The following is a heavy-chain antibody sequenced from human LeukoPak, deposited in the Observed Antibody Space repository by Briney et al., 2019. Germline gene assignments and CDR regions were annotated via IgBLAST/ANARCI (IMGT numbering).Heavy chain of an antibody. CDR3: AKGTISVLDY. Sequence: GGSLRLSCVASGFTFSSYSMHWVRQPPGKGLEWISYLSSTSDTIYYADSVRGRFTISRDNSKNTLFLQMNSLRAEDAALYYCAKGTISVLDYWGQGTLVT. CDR1: GFTFSSYS. CDR2: LSSTSDTI. J-gene: IGHJ4*02. D-gene: IGHD2-21*01. V-gene: IGHV3-48*01.